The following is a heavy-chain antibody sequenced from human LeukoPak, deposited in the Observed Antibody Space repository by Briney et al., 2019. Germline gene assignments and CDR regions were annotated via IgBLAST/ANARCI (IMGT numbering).Heavy chain of an antibody. D-gene: IGHD3-22*01. CDR2: IYYSGST. CDR3: ARHLITMIVVAPSAFDI. Sequence: SETLSLTCTVSGGSISSYYWSWIRQPPGKGLEWIGYIYYSGSTNYNPSLKSRVTISADTSKNQFSLKLSSVTAADTAVYYCARHLITMIVVAPSAFDIRGQGTMVTVSS. V-gene: IGHV4-59*08. J-gene: IGHJ3*02. CDR1: GGSISSYY.